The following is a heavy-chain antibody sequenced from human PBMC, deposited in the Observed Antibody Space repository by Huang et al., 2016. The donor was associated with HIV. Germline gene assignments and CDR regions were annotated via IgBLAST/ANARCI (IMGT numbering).Heavy chain of an antibody. Sequence: QVQLQQWGAGLLKPSETLSLTCAVYGGSFSGYYWSWLRQPPGKGLEWIGEMNHSVSTNYNPALKSRFTISVDTSKNQFSLKLSSVTAADTAVYYCARGGEMATVWWYYFDYWGQGTLVTVSS. D-gene: IGHD2-15*01. J-gene: IGHJ4*02. CDR2: MNHSVST. CDR1: GGSFSGYY. CDR3: ARGGEMATVWWYYFDY. V-gene: IGHV4-34*01.